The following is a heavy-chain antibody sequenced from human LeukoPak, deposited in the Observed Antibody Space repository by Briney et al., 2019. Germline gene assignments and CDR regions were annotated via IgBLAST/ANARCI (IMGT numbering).Heavy chain of an antibody. V-gene: IGHV4-59*01. CDR3: ARAGDVVVVPLYFDH. CDR2: IYYSGST. Sequence: SETLSLTCTVSGGSISSYYWSWIRQPPGKGLEWIGYIYYSGSTNYNPSLKSRVTISVDTSKNQFSLKLSSVTAADTAVYFCARAGDVVVVPLYFDHWGQGTLVTVSS. D-gene: IGHD2-2*01. CDR1: GGSISSYY. J-gene: IGHJ4*02.